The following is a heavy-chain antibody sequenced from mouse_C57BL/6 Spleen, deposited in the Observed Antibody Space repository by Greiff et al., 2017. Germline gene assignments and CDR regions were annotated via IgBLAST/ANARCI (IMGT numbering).Heavy chain of an antibody. J-gene: IGHJ2*02. CDR1: GYTFTSYW. V-gene: IGHV1-55*01. CDR2: IYPGSGST. D-gene: IGHD3-3*01. CDR3: AREEGWDRGVY. Sequence: QVQLQQPGAELVKPGASVKMSCKASGYTFTSYWITWVKQRPGQGLEWIGDIYPGSGSTNYNEKFKSKATLTVDTSSSTAYLQLSSLTSEDSAVYYCAREEGWDRGVYWGQGTSLTVSS.